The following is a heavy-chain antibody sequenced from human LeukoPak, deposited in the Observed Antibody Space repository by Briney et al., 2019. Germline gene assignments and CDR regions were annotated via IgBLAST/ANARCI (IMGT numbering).Heavy chain of an antibody. Sequence: KPSETLSLTCAVSGYSISSGYYWGWIRQPPGKGLEWFGSIYHSGSTYYNPSLKSRVTISVDTSKNQFSLKLSSVTAADTAVYYCARLGVVPAAISIDYWGQGTLVTVSS. D-gene: IGHD2-2*02. CDR3: ARLGVVPAAISIDY. CDR1: GYSISSGYY. V-gene: IGHV4-38-2*01. CDR2: IYHSGST. J-gene: IGHJ4*02.